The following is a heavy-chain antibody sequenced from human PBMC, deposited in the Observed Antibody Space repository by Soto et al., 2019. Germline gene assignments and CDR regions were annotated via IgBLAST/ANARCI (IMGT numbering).Heavy chain of an antibody. CDR3: AREYSSGWYLEGKVRGAFDI. CDR2: ISSSSSYI. CDR1: GFTFSSYS. Sequence: GGSLRLSCAASGFTFSSYSMNWVRQAPGKGLEWVSSISSSSSYIYYADSVKGRFTISRDNAKNSLYLQMNSLRAEDTAVYYCAREYSSGWYLEGKVRGAFDIWGQGTMVTVSS. V-gene: IGHV3-21*01. J-gene: IGHJ3*02. D-gene: IGHD6-19*01.